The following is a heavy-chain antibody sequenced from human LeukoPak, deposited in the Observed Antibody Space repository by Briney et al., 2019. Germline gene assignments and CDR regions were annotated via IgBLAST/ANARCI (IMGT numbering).Heavy chain of an antibody. V-gene: IGHV3-30*03. D-gene: IGHD6-13*01. CDR1: GFTFNNYG. J-gene: IGHJ4*02. CDR3: ARDFFPIVDSSWYEIGY. Sequence: GGSLRLSCAASGFTFNNYGMHWVRQAPGKGLEWVAVISYDGSNQYYADSAKGRFTISRDNSKNTLYLQMDSLRSEDTAVYYCARDFFPIVDSSWYEIGYWGQGTLVTVSS. CDR2: ISYDGSNQ.